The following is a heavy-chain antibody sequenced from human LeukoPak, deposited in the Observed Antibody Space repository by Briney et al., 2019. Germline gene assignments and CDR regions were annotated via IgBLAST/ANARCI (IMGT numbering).Heavy chain of an antibody. D-gene: IGHD3-22*01. CDR1: GFTFSSYS. Sequence: RGSLRLSCAASGFTFSSYSMNWVRQAPGKGLEWVSYISSSSSTIYYADSVKGRFTISRDNAKNSLYLQMNSLRAEDTAVYYCARDRHYDSSGSSFFDYWGQGTLVTVSS. J-gene: IGHJ4*02. V-gene: IGHV3-48*01. CDR2: ISSSSSTI. CDR3: ARDRHYDSSGSSFFDY.